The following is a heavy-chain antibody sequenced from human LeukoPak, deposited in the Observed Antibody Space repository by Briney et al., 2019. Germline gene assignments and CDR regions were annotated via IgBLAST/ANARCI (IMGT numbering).Heavy chain of an antibody. CDR2: INHNGNVN. V-gene: IGHV3-7*03. J-gene: IGHJ6*02. D-gene: IGHD3-16*01. CDR1: GLTVSNHW. Sequence: GGSLRLSCVASGLTVSNHWMSWVRQAPGKGLEWVASINHNGNVNYYVDSVKGRFTISRDNAKNSLYLQMSNLRAEDTAVYFCARGGGLDVWGQGATVTVSS. CDR3: ARGGGLDV.